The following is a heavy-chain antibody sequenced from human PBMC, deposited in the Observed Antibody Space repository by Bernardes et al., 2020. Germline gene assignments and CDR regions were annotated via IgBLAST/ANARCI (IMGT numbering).Heavy chain of an antibody. Sequence: SETLSLTCTVSGGSISSNGYYWSWIRQHPGKGLEWIGYISYSGSTNYNPSLKSRVTISVDTSKNQFSLKLSSVTAADTAVYYCARVSTDSSRRQIDYWGQGTLATVSA. J-gene: IGHJ4*02. V-gene: IGHV4-31*03. CDR1: GGSISSNGYY. D-gene: IGHD6-13*01. CDR2: ISYSGST. CDR3: ARVSTDSSRRQIDY.